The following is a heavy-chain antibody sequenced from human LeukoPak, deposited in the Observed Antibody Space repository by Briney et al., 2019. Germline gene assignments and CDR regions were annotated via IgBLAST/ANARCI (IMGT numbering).Heavy chain of an antibody. CDR2: INDRGHT. CDR1: GGSFIGYH. J-gene: IGHJ4*02. V-gene: IGHV4-34*01. Sequence: PSETLSLTCAVHGGSFIGYHWNSIHQSPGKGLEWIGEINDRGHTNYNPSLESRITISVDTSKKQFSLNLSSVTAADTAVYYCARDPTMVVTTPYYFDFWGQGILVTVSS. D-gene: IGHD4/OR15-4a*01. CDR3: ARDPTMVVTTPYYFDF.